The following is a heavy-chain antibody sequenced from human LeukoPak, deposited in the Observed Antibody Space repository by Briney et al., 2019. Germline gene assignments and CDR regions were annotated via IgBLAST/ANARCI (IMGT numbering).Heavy chain of an antibody. J-gene: IGHJ4*02. CDR3: AKGRVRGVIITIFDY. V-gene: IGHV3-21*04. CDR1: GFTFSSYS. Sequence: GESLRLSCAASGFTFSSYSMNWVRQAPGKGLEWVSSISSSSSYIYYADSVKGRFTISRDNSKNTLYLQMNSLRAEDTAVYYCAKGRVRGVIITIFDYWGQGTLVTVSS. CDR2: ISSSSSYI. D-gene: IGHD3-10*01.